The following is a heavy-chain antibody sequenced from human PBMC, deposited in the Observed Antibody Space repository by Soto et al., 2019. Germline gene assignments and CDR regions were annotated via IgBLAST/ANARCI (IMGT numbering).Heavy chain of an antibody. CDR1: GYSFTSYW. V-gene: IGHV5-51*01. CDR3: ARGNHDYYDSSGYYYIIPDFDY. Sequence: PGESLKISCKGSGYSFTSYWIGWVRQMPGKGLEWMGIIYPGDSDTRYSPSFQGQVTISADKSISTAYLQWSSLKASDTAMYYCARGNHDYYDSSGYYYIIPDFDYWGQGTLVTVSS. CDR2: IYPGDSDT. D-gene: IGHD3-22*01. J-gene: IGHJ4*02.